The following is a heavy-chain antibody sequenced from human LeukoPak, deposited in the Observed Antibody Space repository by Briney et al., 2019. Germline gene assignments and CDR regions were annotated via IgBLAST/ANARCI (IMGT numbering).Heavy chain of an antibody. Sequence: GGSLRLSCAASGFTFSSYGMSWVRQAPGKGLEWVSAISGSGGSTYYADSVKGRFTISRDNSKNTLYLQMNSLRAEDTAVYYCAKTWGVLLWFGESGIDYWGQGTLVTVSS. CDR3: AKTWGVLLWFGESGIDY. J-gene: IGHJ4*02. D-gene: IGHD3-10*01. CDR1: GFTFSSYG. V-gene: IGHV3-23*01. CDR2: ISGSGGST.